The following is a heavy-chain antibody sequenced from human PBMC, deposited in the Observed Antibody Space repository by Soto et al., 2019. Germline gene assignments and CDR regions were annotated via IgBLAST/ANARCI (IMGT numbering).Heavy chain of an antibody. CDR3: AIEGRELELRDSDYYYYMDV. CDR2: INHSGST. V-gene: IGHV4-34*01. Sequence: SETLSLTCAVYGGSFSGYYWSWIRQPPGKGLVWIGEINHSGSTNYNPSPKSRVTISVDTSKNQFSLKLSSVTAADTAVYYCAIEGRELELRDSDYYYYMDVWGKGTTVTVSS. D-gene: IGHD1-7*01. CDR1: GGSFSGYY. J-gene: IGHJ6*03.